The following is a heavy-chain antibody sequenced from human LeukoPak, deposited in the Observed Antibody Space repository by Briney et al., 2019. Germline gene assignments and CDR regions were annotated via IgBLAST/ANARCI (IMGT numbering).Heavy chain of an antibody. V-gene: IGHV3-30*01. CDR3: ARDGIVVVPAALDY. J-gene: IGHJ4*02. Sequence: GGSLRLSCAASGFTFSSYAMHWVRQAPGKGLEWVAVISYDGSNKYYADSVKGRFTISRDNSKNTLYLQMNSLRAEGTAVYYCARDGIVVVPAALDYWGQGTLVTVSS. CDR2: ISYDGSNK. CDR1: GFTFSSYA. D-gene: IGHD2-2*01.